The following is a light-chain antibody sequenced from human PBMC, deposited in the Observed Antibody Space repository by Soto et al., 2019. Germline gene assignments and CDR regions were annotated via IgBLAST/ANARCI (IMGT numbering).Light chain of an antibody. J-gene: IGKJ3*01. V-gene: IGKV3-20*01. CDR3: QQYGSSVFT. Sequence: EIVLTQSRGALSLSPGERATLSCRASQSVSSSYLAWYQQKPGQAPRLLIYGVSSRATGIPDRFSGSGAGTDFTLTISRLEPEDFAVYYCQQYGSSVFTFGPGTKVDIK. CDR1: QSVSSSY. CDR2: GVS.